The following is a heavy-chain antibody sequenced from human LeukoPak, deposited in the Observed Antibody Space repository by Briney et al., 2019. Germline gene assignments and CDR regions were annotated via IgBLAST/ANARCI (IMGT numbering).Heavy chain of an antibody. Sequence: PGGSLRLSSAASGFTFSSYAMSWVRQAPGKGLEWVSAISGSGGSTYYADSVKGRFTISRDNSKNTLYLQMNSLRAEDTAVYYCAKGRRLGYCSSTSCYYWYFDLWGRGTLVTVSS. CDR2: ISGSGGST. CDR1: GFTFSSYA. D-gene: IGHD2-2*01. V-gene: IGHV3-23*01. CDR3: AKGRRLGYCSSTSCYYWYFDL. J-gene: IGHJ2*01.